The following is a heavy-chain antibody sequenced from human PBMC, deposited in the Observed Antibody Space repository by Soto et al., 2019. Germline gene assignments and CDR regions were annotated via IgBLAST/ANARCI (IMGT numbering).Heavy chain of an antibody. CDR2: IIPLFGTT. CDR1: GDTFKNCV. V-gene: IGHV1-69*01. CDR3: AAELGFGKLSVV. J-gene: IGHJ6*02. D-gene: IGHD3-10*01. Sequence: QVQVVQSGVEVRRPGSSVKVSCKASGDTFKNCVISWVRQAPGQGLEWMGEIIPLFGTTDFAQRFQGRLTITTEESTTTAYMELSRLRSEDTATYYCAAELGFGKLSVVWGQGTTVIVSS.